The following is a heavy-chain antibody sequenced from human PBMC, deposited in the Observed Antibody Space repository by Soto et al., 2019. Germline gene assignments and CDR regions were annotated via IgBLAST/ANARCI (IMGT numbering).Heavy chain of an antibody. Sequence: QVQLQESGPGLVKPSETLSLTCTVTGGSVISGSYYWSWIRQPPGKGLEWIGYIYYSGSTNYNPSLRSRVALSVDMSKVQFSLKLRSVTAADTAVYYCAGGVLCSGGRFYPPGYQEFGMDVWGQGTTVTVSS. CDR2: IYYSGST. CDR3: AGGVLCSGGRFYPPGYQEFGMDV. V-gene: IGHV4-61*01. CDR1: GGSVISGSYY. J-gene: IGHJ6*02. D-gene: IGHD2-15*01.